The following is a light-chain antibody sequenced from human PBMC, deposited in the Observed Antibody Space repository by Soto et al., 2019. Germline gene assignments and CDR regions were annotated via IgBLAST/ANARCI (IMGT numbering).Light chain of an antibody. Sequence: EIVLTQSPGTLSLSPGERASLSCRASQSISSSDLAWYQHRPGQAPRLLIYAASSRGTGIPVRFSGSGSGTDFTLSISRLEPEDFAVYYCQHYGSSSWTFGQGTKVDIK. J-gene: IGKJ1*01. V-gene: IGKV3-20*01. CDR3: QHYGSSSWT. CDR2: AAS. CDR1: QSISSSD.